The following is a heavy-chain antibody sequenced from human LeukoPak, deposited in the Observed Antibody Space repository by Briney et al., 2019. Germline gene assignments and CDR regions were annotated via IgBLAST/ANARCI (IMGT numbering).Heavy chain of an antibody. CDR1: GGSISRGGDY. V-gene: IGHV4-31*03. D-gene: IGHD4-17*01. CDR3: ATYFYGEYGSYYFDY. CDR2: TYYGGNT. J-gene: IGHJ4*02. Sequence: PSQTLSLTCTVSGGSISRGGDYWTWIRQHPGKGLEWIGNTYYGGNTYYNPSLKSRVTMSVDKSKNQFSLKLSSVTAADTAVYYCATYFYGEYGSYYFDYWGQGTLVTVSS.